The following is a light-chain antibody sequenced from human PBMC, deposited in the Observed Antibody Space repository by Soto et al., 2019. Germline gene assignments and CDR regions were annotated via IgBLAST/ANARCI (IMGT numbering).Light chain of an antibody. V-gene: IGLV1-47*01. CDR3: AAWDDSLSAYV. CDR2: RNN. CDR1: SSNIGTNY. Sequence: QSVLTQPPSASGTPGQGVSISCSGGSSNIGTNYVYRYQHLAGAAPRLLIYRNNQRPSGVPERFSASRSGTSASLAISGLRSEDESDYYCAAWDDSLSAYVFGTGTKLTVL. J-gene: IGLJ1*01.